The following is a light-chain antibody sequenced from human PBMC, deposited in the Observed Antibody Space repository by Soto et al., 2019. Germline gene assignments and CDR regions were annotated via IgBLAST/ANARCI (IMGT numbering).Light chain of an antibody. CDR2: GNS. Sequence: QSALTQPPSVSGAPGQRVTISCTGSSSNIGAGYDVHWYQQLPGTAPKLLIYGNSNRPSGVPDRFSGSKSGTSASLAITGLHAEDEADYYCQSYDSSLSGHVVFGGGTKLTVL. CDR3: QSYDSSLSGHVV. CDR1: SSNIGAGYD. J-gene: IGLJ2*01. V-gene: IGLV1-40*01.